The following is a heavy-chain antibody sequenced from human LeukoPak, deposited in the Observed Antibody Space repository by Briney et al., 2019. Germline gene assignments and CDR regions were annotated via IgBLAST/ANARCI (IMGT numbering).Heavy chain of an antibody. V-gene: IGHV3-21*01. Sequence: PGGSLRLSCAASGFTFSSYSMTWVRQAPGKGLEWVSSISSSSSYIYYADSVKGRFTISRDNAKNSLYLQMNSLRAEDTAVYYCARDQYCSGGSCPFDYWGQGTLVTVSS. CDR1: GFTFSSYS. CDR2: ISSSSSYI. D-gene: IGHD2-15*01. J-gene: IGHJ4*02. CDR3: ARDQYCSGGSCPFDY.